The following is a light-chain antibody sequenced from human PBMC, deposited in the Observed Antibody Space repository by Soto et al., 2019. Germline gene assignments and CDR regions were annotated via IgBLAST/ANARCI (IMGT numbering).Light chain of an antibody. CDR1: QSISSW. CDR3: QQYNSYSPS. CDR2: KAS. V-gene: IGKV1-5*03. J-gene: IGKJ4*01. Sequence: DIQMTQSPSTLSASVGDRVTITCRASQSISSWLAWYQQKPGKAPKPLIYKASSLESGVPSRFSGSGSGTEFTLTISSLQPDDFATYYCQQYNSYSPSFGGGTKVEIK.